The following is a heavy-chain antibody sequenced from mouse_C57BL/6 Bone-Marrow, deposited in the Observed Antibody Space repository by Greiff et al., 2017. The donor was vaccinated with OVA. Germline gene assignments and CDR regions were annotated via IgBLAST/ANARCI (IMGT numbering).Heavy chain of an antibody. J-gene: IGHJ1*03. CDR2: IYPGSGNT. CDR1: GYSFTSYY. V-gene: IGHV1-66*01. D-gene: IGHD2-1*01. Sequence: VLLVQSGPELVKPGASVKISCKASGYSFTSYYMHWVKQRPGQGLEWIGLIYPGSGNTNYNEKFKGKATLTADTSSSTAYMQLSSLTSEDSAVSDGEREGIYYADLWAMEDWGKGTTVTVSS. CDR3: EREGIYYADLWAMED.